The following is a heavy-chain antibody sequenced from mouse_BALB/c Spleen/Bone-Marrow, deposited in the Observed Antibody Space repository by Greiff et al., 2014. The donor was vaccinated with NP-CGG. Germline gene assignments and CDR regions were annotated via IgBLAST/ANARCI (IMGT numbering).Heavy chain of an antibody. CDR2: IDPANGNT. Sequence: VQLKESGAELVKPGASVKLSCTASGFNIKDTYMHWVKQRPEQGLEWIGRIDPANGNTKYDPKFQGKATITADTSSNTAYLQLSSLTSEDTAVYYCALYYDYDVGYWGQGTTLTDSS. CDR3: ALYYDYDVGY. CDR1: GFNIKDTY. J-gene: IGHJ2*01. V-gene: IGHV14-3*02. D-gene: IGHD2-4*01.